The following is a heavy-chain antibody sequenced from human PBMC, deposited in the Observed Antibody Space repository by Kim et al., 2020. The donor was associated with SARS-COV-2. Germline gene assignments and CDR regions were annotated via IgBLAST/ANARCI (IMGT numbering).Heavy chain of an antibody. J-gene: IGHJ2*01. CDR3: ARHLRNWYFDL. Sequence: HNHPSHKGQVTISVATSKNQFSLRLSSVTAADTAVYYCARHLRNWYFDLWGRGTLVTVSS. V-gene: IGHV4-39*01.